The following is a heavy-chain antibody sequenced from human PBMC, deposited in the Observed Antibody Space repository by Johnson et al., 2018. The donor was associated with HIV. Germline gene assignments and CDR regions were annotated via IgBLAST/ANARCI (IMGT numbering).Heavy chain of an antibody. V-gene: IGHV3-74*02. CDR3: VRTSCTGARCLGYDPFDV. D-gene: IGHD3-16*01. J-gene: IGHJ3*01. CDR1: GFPFNDHW. CDR2: INGDGSRT. Sequence: VQLVESGGGVVQPGGSLRLSCAASGFPFNDHWMQWVRQAPGKGLVWVSRINGDGSRTSYADSVKGRFTIARDNAKNKLFLEMESLGAEDTAVYYCVRTSCTGARCLGYDPFDVWGQGTMVTVSS.